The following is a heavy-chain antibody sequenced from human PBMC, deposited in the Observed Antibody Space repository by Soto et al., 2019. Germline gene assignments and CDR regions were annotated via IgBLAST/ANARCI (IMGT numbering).Heavy chain of an antibody. Sequence: QIQLQESGPGLVKPSETLSLICTVSGASIDSHYWSWIRQPPGKGLEWIGYISDSGNTRSNPSLKSRVTISLDVSKKQFSLNLTSATAADTAAYYCAAVVPAEYYCHFMEVWGKGTTVIVSS. CDR1: GASIDSHY. J-gene: IGHJ6*03. V-gene: IGHV4-59*11. D-gene: IGHD2-2*01. CDR2: ISDSGNT. CDR3: AAVVPAEYYCHFMEV.